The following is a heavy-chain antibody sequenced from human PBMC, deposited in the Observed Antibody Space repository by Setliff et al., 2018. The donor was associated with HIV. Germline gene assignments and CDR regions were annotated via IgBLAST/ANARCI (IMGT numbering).Heavy chain of an antibody. Sequence: PSETLSLTCAGSGVSLSNTDFYWTWVRQAPGVGLEWIGFIDYSGTTHYNPSLKSRVTISNDMSNNHFSLHLTSVTAADTAIYFCAREGPYYYGMDVWGQGTTVTVSS. J-gene: IGHJ6*02. CDR2: IDYSGTT. CDR1: GVSLSNTDFY. CDR3: AREGPYYYGMDV. D-gene: IGHD3-10*01. V-gene: IGHV4-30-4*08.